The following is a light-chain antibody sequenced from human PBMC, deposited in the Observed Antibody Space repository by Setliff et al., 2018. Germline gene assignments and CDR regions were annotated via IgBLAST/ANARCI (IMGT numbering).Light chain of an antibody. CDR1: SSDIGVYNY. V-gene: IGLV2-14*03. Sequence: SVLTQAASVSGSPGQSITISCTGTSSDIGVYNYVSWYQQHPGKAPKLMIYDVSRRPSGVSNRFSGSKSGNTASLTISGLQPEDEADYYCSSYITSSTPPHVFGAGTKVTGL. J-gene: IGLJ1*01. CDR2: DVS. CDR3: SSYITSSTPPHV.